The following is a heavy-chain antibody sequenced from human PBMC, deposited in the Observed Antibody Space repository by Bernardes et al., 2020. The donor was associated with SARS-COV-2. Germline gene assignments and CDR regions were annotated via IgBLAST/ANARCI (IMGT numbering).Heavy chain of an antibody. D-gene: IGHD6-19*01. Sequence: GGSLRLSCAASGLTFNMAWMSWVRQAPGKGLEWVGRIKDKRDGETTDYAAPVKGRFIISRDDSIDMLYLEMDSLRTEDTGVYYCTTDSEGTFTTGWPDNWGQGTLVTVSS. V-gene: IGHV3-15*01. CDR2: IKDKRDGETT. CDR1: GLTFNMAW. J-gene: IGHJ1*01. CDR3: TTDSEGTFTTGWPDN.